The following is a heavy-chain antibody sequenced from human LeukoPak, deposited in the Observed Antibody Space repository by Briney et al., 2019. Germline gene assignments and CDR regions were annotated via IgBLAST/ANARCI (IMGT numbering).Heavy chain of an antibody. V-gene: IGHV3-23*01. CDR3: AKGLDITMVVVVILPCFDY. CDR2: ISGSGGST. J-gene: IGHJ4*02. CDR1: GFTFSSYA. Sequence: GGSLRLSCAASGFTFSSYAMSWVRQAPGKGLEWVSAISGSGGSTYYADSVKGRFTISRDNSKNTLYLQMNSLRAEDTAVYYCAKGLDITMVVVVILPCFDYWGQGTLVTVSS. D-gene: IGHD3-22*01.